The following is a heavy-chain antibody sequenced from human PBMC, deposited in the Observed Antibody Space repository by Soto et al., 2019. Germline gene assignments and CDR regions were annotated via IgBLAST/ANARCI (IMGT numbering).Heavy chain of an antibody. D-gene: IGHD3-22*01. J-gene: IGHJ3*02. CDR2: IYYSGST. CDR1: GGSISSYY. V-gene: IGHV4-59*01. CDR3: ARAPPLSAYYYDSSGSDAFDI. Sequence: PSETLSLTCTVSGGSISSYYWSWIRQPPGKGPEWIGYIYYSGSTNYNPSLKSRVTISVDTSKNQFSLKLSSVTAADTAVYYCARAPPLSAYYYDSSGSDAFDIWGQGTMVTVSS.